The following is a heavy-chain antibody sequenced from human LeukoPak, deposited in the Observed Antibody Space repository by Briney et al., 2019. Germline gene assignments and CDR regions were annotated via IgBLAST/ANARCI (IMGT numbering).Heavy chain of an antibody. CDR2: ISGSGGST. CDR3: ARAYSSGWSNWFDP. V-gene: IGHV3-23*01. J-gene: IGHJ5*02. Sequence: PGGSLRLSCAASGFTFSSYGMSWVRQAPGKGLEWVSAISGSGGSTYYADSVKGRFTISRDNAKNSLYLQMNSLRAEDTAVYYCARAYSSGWSNWFDPWGQGTLVTVSS. CDR1: GFTFSSYG. D-gene: IGHD6-19*01.